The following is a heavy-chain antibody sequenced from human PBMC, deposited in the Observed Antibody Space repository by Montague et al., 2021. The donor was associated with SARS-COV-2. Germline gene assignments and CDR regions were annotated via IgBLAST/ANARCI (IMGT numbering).Heavy chain of an antibody. CDR1: GGSLSGDH. CDR2: VNHSGHT. V-gene: IGHV4-34*01. Sequence: SETLSLTCAVYGGSLSGDHWSSIRQPPGKGLEWIGEVNHSGHTXXXVSXXXRVTMSVDTSKSQFSLKVRSVTAADTAVYYCARGPVGVAARLRYYFDQWGQGTLVTVSS. J-gene: IGHJ4*02. CDR3: ARGPVGVAARLRYYFDQ. D-gene: IGHD6-6*01.